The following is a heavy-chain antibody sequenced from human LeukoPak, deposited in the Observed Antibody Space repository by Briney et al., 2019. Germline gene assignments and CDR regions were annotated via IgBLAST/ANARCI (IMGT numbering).Heavy chain of an antibody. D-gene: IGHD3-16*01. J-gene: IGHJ5*02. V-gene: IGHV3-33*03. Sequence: SGRSLRLSCAASGFTFSSYAMHWVRQAPGEGLEWVAVIWYDGSNEYYADSAKGRFTISRDNSKNTLYLQMDSLGAEDTAVYYCAKAGTFSYGSQFDPWGQGTLVIVSS. CDR3: AKAGTFSYGSQFDP. CDR1: GFTFSSYA. CDR2: IWYDGSNE.